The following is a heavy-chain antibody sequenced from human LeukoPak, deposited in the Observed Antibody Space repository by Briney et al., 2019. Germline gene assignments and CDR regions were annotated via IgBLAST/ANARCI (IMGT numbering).Heavy chain of an antibody. CDR2: IYSGGDK. CDR3: TRDGSGSLDF. Sequence: PGGSLRLSCAASGFTFSSYAMSWVRQAPGKGLEWVSVIYSGGDKYYADSVKDRFTVSRDNSKNTLFLQMNSLRANDTAVYYCTRDGSGSLDFWGQGTLVTVSS. V-gene: IGHV3-66*01. CDR1: GFTFSSYA. D-gene: IGHD3-10*01. J-gene: IGHJ4*02.